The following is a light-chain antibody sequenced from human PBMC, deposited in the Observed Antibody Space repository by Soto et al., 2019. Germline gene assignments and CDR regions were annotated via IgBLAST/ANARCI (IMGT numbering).Light chain of an antibody. V-gene: IGKV1-39*01. J-gene: IGKJ1*01. CDR1: QSISSY. Sequence: DIQMTQFPPALSASVGDRVSITCRASQSISSYLNWYQQKPGKAPEVLIYAASNLQSGVPSRFSGSGSGTDFTLTISSLQPEDFATYYCQQSYSTPWTFGQGTKVDIK. CDR2: AAS. CDR3: QQSYSTPWT.